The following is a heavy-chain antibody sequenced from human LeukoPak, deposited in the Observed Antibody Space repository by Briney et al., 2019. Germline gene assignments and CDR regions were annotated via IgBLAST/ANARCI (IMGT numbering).Heavy chain of an antibody. J-gene: IGHJ4*02. CDR2: INVDGSAT. CDR3: VRGSYGAYDY. CDR1: AFTFKNYW. Sequence: GGSLRLSCAASAFTFKNYWMHWVRQAPGKGLVWVSRINVDGSATDYADSVKGRFTISRDNAKNTLYLQVNSLRAEDTVVYYCVRGSYGAYDYWGQGSLVTVSS. D-gene: IGHD4-17*01. V-gene: IGHV3-74*01.